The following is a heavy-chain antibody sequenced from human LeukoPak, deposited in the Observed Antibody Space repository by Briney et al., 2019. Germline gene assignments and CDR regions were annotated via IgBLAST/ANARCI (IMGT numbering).Heavy chain of an antibody. V-gene: IGHV1-69*13. J-gene: IGHJ6*03. CDR1: GGTFSSYA. CDR3: AREALRTGGHYYYYMDV. D-gene: IGHD3-10*01. Sequence: ASVNVSCKASGGTFSSYAISWVRQAPGQGLEWMGGIIPIFGTANYAQKFQGRVTITADESTSTAYMELSSLRSEDTAVYYCAREALRTGGHYYYYMDVWGKGTTVTVSS. CDR2: IIPIFGTA.